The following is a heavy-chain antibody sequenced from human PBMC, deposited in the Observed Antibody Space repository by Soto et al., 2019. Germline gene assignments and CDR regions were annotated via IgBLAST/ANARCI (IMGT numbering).Heavy chain of an antibody. CDR2: IYWDDDK. CDR3: AHLRSSWSHTGNWFDP. D-gene: IGHD6-13*01. CDR1: GFPLSTSGVG. Sequence: GSGPTLVNPTQTLTLTCTFSGFPLSTSGVGVGWIRQPPGKALEWLALIYWDDDKRYSPSLKSRLTITKDTSKNQVVLTMTNMDPVDTATYYCAHLRSSWSHTGNWFDPWGQGTLVTVSS. J-gene: IGHJ5*02. V-gene: IGHV2-5*02.